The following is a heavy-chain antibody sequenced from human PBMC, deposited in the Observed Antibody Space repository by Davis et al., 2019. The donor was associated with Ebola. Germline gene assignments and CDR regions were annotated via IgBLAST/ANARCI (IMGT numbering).Heavy chain of an antibody. CDR3: ASYDFSSGGNWFDP. CDR1: GGSISKTF. CDR2: IYYSGSS. D-gene: IGHD3-3*01. J-gene: IGHJ5*02. V-gene: IGHV4-59*01. Sequence: PSETLSLTCTVSGGSISKTFWSWIRQSPGKGLEWIGYIYYSGSSNSNPSLKSRVTMSVDTAKNQFSLRLTSVTAADTAVYYCASYDFSSGGNWFDPWGQGALVTVS.